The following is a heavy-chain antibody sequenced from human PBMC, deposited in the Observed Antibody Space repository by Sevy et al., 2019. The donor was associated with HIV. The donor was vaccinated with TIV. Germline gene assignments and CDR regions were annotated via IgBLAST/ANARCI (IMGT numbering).Heavy chain of an antibody. CDR3: ARGVSDFWSGPGL. CDR1: GGSFSGYY. J-gene: IGHJ4*02. V-gene: IGHV4-34*01. D-gene: IGHD3-3*01. Sequence: SETLSLTCAVSGGSFSGYYWSWIRQPPGKGLEWIGEINRSGGTNYNPSLKSRVTISVDTSKNQFSLKLSSVTAADTVMYYCARGVSDFWSGPGLWGQGTLVTVSS. CDR2: INRSGGT.